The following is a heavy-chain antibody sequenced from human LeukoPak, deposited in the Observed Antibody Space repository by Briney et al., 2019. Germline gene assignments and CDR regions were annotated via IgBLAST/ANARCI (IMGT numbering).Heavy chain of an antibody. V-gene: IGHV3-23*01. Sequence: PGGSLRLSCAASGFTFSSYAMSWVRQAPEKGLEWVSAVSSSGGSTNYADYVKGQFTISRDNSKNTVYLHMNNLRAEDTAVYYCAKEGRKTGNTYGYEYDCRGQGTLVTVSS. CDR1: GFTFSSYA. J-gene: IGHJ4*02. CDR2: VSSSGGST. CDR3: AKEGRKTGNTYGYEYDC. D-gene: IGHD5-18*01.